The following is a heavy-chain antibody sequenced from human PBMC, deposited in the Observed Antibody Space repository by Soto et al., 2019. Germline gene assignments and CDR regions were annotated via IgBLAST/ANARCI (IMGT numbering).Heavy chain of an antibody. CDR1: GGSISSSSYY. Sequence: SETLSLTCAVSGGSISSSSYYWGWIRQPPGKGLEWIGSIYYSGSTYYNPSLKSRVTISVDTSKNQFSLKLSSVTAADTAVYYCASRYYDYVWGKTKFDDYWGQGTLVTVSS. CDR3: ASRYYDYVWGKTKFDDY. J-gene: IGHJ4*02. V-gene: IGHV4-39*01. D-gene: IGHD3-16*01. CDR2: IYYSGST.